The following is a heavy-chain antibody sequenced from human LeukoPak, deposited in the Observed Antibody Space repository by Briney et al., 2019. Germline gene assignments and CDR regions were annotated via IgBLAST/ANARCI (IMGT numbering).Heavy chain of an antibody. J-gene: IGHJ3*02. Sequence: GASVKVSCKASGYTFTSYGVSWVRQAPGQGLEWMGWISAYNGNTNYAQKLQGRVTMTTDTSTSTAYMELRSLRSDDTAVYYCASLPSRHDAFDIWGQGTMVTVSS. CDR1: GYTFTSYG. CDR2: ISAYNGNT. CDR3: ASLPSRHDAFDI. V-gene: IGHV1-18*01.